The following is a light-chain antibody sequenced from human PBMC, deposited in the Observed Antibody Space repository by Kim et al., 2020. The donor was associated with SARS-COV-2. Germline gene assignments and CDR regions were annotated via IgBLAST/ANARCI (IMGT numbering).Light chain of an antibody. V-gene: IGLV3-1*01. CDR2: QDD. J-gene: IGLJ2*01. CDR3: QAWDNSIVV. CDR1: KLGEKY. Sequence: GSPGQTASITCSGDKLGEKYACWYQQKPGQSPVLVIYQDDKRPSGIPERFSGSNSGNTATLTVSGTQAVDEADYYCQAWDNSIVVFGGGTQLTVL.